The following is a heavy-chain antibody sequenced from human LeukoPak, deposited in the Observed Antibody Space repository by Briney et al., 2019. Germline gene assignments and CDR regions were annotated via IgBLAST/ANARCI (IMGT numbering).Heavy chain of an antibody. D-gene: IGHD6-6*01. V-gene: IGHV1-46*01. Sequence: ASVKVSCKASGYTFTSYYMHWVRQAPGQGLEWMGIINPSGGSTSYAQKFQGRVTMTRDTSTSTVYMELSSLRSEDTAVYYCARTSSSSEEYYYYYGMDVWGQGTTVTVSS. CDR1: GYTFTSYY. J-gene: IGHJ6*02. CDR3: ARTSSSSEEYYYYYGMDV. CDR2: INPSGGST.